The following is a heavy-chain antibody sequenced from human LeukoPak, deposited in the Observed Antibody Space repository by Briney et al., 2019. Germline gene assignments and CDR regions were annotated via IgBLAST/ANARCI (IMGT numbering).Heavy chain of an antibody. CDR2: ISSSGSTI. CDR3: ARDYDYSDSYFDY. CDR1: GFTFSDYY. D-gene: IGHD4-11*01. Sequence: GGSLRLSCAASGFTFSDYYMSWIRQAPGKGLEWVSYISSSGSTIYYADSVKGRFTISRDNAKNSLYLQMNSLRAEDTAVYYCARDYDYSDSYFDYWGQGTLVTVSS. J-gene: IGHJ4*02. V-gene: IGHV3-11*01.